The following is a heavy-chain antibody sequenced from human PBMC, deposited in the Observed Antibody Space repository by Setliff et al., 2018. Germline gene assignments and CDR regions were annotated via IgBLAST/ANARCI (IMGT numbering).Heavy chain of an antibody. J-gene: IGHJ4*02. CDR3: ARDSPDTLYDSSGYYYY. CDR2: VNPNSGNT. V-gene: IGHV1-18*01. CDR1: GGTFSSYA. Sequence: ASVKVSCKASGGTFSSYAISWVRQAPGQGLEWMGWVNPNSGNTGYAQKLQGRVTMTTDTSTSTAYMELRSLRSDDTAVYYCARDSPDTLYDSSGYYYYWGQGTLVTVSS. D-gene: IGHD3-22*01.